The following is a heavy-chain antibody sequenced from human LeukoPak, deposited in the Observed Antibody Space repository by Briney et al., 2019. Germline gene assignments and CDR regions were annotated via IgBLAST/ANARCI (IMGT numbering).Heavy chain of an antibody. J-gene: IGHJ4*02. CDR2: INHSGST. V-gene: IGHV4-34*01. CDR1: GGSFSGHY. CDR3: ARHVYDFWSGYSDY. D-gene: IGHD3-3*01. Sequence: SETLSLTCAVYGGSFSGHYWSWIRQPPGKGLEWIGEINHSGSTNYSPSLKSRVTISVDTSKNQFSLKLSSVTAADTAVYYCARHVYDFWSGYSDYWGQGTLVTVSS.